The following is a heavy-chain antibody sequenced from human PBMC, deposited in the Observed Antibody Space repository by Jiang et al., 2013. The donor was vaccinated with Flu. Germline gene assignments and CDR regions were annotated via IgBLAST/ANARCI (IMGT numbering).Heavy chain of an antibody. J-gene: IGHJ4*02. D-gene: IGHD2-8*01. CDR2: IYYSGST. CDR3: AREVERMGFDY. V-gene: IGHV4-59*01. CDR1: GGSISSYY. Sequence: GSGLVKPSETLSLTCTVSGGSISSYYWSWIRQPPGKGLEWIGYIYYSGSTNYNPSLKSRVTISVDTSKNQFSLKLSSVTAADTAVYYCAREVERMGFDYWGQGTLVTVSS.